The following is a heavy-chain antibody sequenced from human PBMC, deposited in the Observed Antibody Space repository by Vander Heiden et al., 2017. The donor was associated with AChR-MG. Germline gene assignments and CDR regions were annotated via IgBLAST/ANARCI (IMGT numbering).Heavy chain of an antibody. Sequence: QAQLVQSGAEVKKPGAPAQLPCKPSAYTVTLYYIRWVRQAPGQGLEWMGWINPSSGCTDSAQRFQGWVSLTWDTSIATAYLELTSLTSDDTAVYYCVREGGYSGYYDSWGQGTLVTVSS. D-gene: IGHD5-12*01. J-gene: IGHJ4*02. CDR2: INPSSGCT. V-gene: IGHV1-2*04. CDR3: VREGGYSGYYDS. CDR1: AYTVTLYY.